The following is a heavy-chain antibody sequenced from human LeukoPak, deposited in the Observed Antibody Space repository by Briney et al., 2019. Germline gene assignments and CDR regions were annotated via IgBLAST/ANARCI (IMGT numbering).Heavy chain of an antibody. Sequence: GGSLRLSCAASGFTFSTYDMHWVRRATGKGLEWVSAIGTAADTFYSGSVKGRFTISRDNSKNTLYLQMNSLRAEDTAVYYCARESRQWLVLGGVDYWGQGTLVTVSS. J-gene: IGHJ4*02. CDR1: GFTFSTYD. D-gene: IGHD6-19*01. V-gene: IGHV3-13*01. CDR3: ARESRQWLVLGGVDY. CDR2: IGTAADT.